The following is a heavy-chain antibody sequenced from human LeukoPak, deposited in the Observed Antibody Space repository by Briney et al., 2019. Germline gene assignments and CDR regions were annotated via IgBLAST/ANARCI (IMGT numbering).Heavy chain of an antibody. V-gene: IGHV1-18*01. CDR1: GYTFTSYG. CDR3: ARVRDYDFWSGYSGNFDY. J-gene: IGHJ4*02. D-gene: IGHD3-3*01. CDR2: ISAYNGNT. Sequence: ASVKVSCKASGYTFTSYGISWVRQAPGQGLEWVGWISAYNGNTNYAQKLQGRVTMTTDTSTSTAYPELRSLRSDDTAVYYCARVRDYDFWSGYSGNFDYWGQGTLVTVSS.